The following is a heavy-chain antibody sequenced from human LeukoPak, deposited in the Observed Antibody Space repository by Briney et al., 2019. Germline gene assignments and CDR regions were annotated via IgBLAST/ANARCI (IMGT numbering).Heavy chain of an antibody. CDR1: GYTFTSYY. J-gene: IGHJ4*02. CDR2: ISAYNGNT. CDR3: ARGSGQWLVQGLVDY. D-gene: IGHD6-19*01. Sequence: GASVKVSCKASGYTFTSYYMHWVRQAPGQGLEWMGWISAYNGNTNYAQKLQGRVTMTTDTSTSTAYMELRSPRSDDTAVYYCARGSGQWLVQGLVDYWGQGTLVTVSS. V-gene: IGHV1-18*04.